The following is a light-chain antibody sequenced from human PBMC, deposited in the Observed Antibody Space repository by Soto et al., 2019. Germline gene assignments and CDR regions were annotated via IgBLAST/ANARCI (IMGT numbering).Light chain of an antibody. J-gene: IGLJ1*01. CDR3: TSYTASSTYV. CDR2: EVS. V-gene: IGLV2-14*01. Sequence: QSALTQPASVSGSPGQSITISCTGTSSDVGYYKYVSWCQQHPGKAPKLLIYEVSNRPSGVSNRFSGSKSGSTASLTISGLQAEDEADYYCTSYTASSTYVFGTGTKVTVL. CDR1: SSDVGYYKY.